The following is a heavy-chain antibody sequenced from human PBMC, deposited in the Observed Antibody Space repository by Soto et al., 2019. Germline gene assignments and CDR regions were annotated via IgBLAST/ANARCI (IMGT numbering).Heavy chain of an antibody. CDR3: ARARPVLRFLEWTLPAGWFDP. D-gene: IGHD3-3*01. Sequence: SETLSLTCAVSGGSISSGGYSWSWIRQPPGKGLEWIGYIYHSGSTYYNPSLKSRVTISVDRSKNQFSLKLSSVTAADTAVYYCARARPVLRFLEWTLPAGWFDPWGQGTLVTVSS. CDR1: GGSISSGGYS. V-gene: IGHV4-30-2*01. CDR2: IYHSGST. J-gene: IGHJ5*02.